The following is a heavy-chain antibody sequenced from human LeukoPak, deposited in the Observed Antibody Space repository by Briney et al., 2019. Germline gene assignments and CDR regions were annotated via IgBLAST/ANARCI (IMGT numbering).Heavy chain of an antibody. J-gene: IGHJ5*02. V-gene: IGHV4-34*01. CDR3: ASGYGSGSWRWIDA. CDR1: GGSFSGYY. CDR2: IKDSGST. Sequence: PSETLSLTCALYGGSFSGYYWSWIRHTPGKGLEWIGEIKDSGSTNYTTPRKSRVTISVATAKSQLFWNLSSVTAAGTAEYYWASGYGSGSWRWIDAWREGTLVTVS. D-gene: IGHD3-10*01.